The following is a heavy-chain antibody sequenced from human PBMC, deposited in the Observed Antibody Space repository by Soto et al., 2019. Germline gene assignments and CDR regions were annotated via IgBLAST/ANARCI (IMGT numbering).Heavy chain of an antibody. CDR2: IYSGGST. V-gene: IGHV3-66*01. D-gene: IGHD1-1*01. CDR1: GFTVSSNY. CDR3: AGTSSLDY. Sequence: EVQLVESGGGLVQPGGSLTLSCAASGFTVSSNYMTWVRQAPGKGLEWVSLIYSGGSTYYADSVKGRFTISRDNSKYTLYLQMNRLRAEVTAVYYCAGTSSLDYCGQCTLVTVSS. J-gene: IGHJ4*02.